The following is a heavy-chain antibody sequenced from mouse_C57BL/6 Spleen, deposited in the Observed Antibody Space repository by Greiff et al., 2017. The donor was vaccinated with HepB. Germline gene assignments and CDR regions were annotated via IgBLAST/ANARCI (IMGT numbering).Heavy chain of an antibody. D-gene: IGHD1-1*01. Sequence: VQLQQSGPELVKPGASVKISCKASGYAFSSSWMNWVKQRPGKGLEWIGRIYPGDGDTNYNGKFKGKATLTADKSSSTAYMQLSSLTSEDSAVYVCARGNYYGSSYYWYFDVWGTGTTVTVSS. J-gene: IGHJ1*03. CDR3: ARGNYYGSSYYWYFDV. CDR1: GYAFSSSW. V-gene: IGHV1-82*01. CDR2: IYPGDGDT.